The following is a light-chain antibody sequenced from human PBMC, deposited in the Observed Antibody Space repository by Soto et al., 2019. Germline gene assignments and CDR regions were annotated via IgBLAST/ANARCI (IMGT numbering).Light chain of an antibody. Sequence: DIQMTQSPSSLSASVGDRVTITCQASQDISNYLNWYQQKTGKAPKLLIYDASNFETGGPSRFSGSGSGTDFTFTISSLPPEDIATYYCQQDDNLPLYTFGPGTEVDIK. J-gene: IGKJ3*01. CDR1: QDISNY. CDR3: QQDDNLPLYT. CDR2: DAS. V-gene: IGKV1-33*01.